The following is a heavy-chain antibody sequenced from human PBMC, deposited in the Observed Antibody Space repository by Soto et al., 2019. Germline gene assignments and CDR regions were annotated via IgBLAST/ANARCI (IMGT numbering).Heavy chain of an antibody. Sequence: SETLSLTCTVSGGSISSGPYSWGWIRQPPGEGLEWIGTFYYSESTYYNPSLESRVTISVDTSKNQFSLKLNSVTAADTAVYYCATGMTKNWFDPWGQGTLVTVSS. J-gene: IGHJ5*02. CDR2: FYYSEST. CDR1: GGSISSGPYS. V-gene: IGHV4-39*07. CDR3: ATGMTKNWFDP.